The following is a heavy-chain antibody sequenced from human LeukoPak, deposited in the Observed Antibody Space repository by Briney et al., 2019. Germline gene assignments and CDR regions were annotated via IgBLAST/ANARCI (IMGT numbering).Heavy chain of an antibody. CDR2: ISYDGSNK. CDR3: ARSDWFDP. Sequence: GGSLRLSCAASGFTFSSYGMHWVRQAPGKGLEWVAVISYDGSNKYYADSVKGRVTISRDNAKNTLYLQMNSLRAEDTAVYYCARSDWFDPWGQGTLVIVSS. CDR1: GFTFSSYG. D-gene: IGHD2-21*01. V-gene: IGHV3-30*03. J-gene: IGHJ5*02.